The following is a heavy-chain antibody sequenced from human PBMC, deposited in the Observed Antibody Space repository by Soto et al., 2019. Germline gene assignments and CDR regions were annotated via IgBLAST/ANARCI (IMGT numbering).Heavy chain of an antibody. Sequence: TGGSLRLSCAASVFTFDDYAMHWVRQAPGKGLEWVSLISWDGGSTYYADSVKGRFTISRDNAKNSLYLQMNSLRAEDTAVYYCARGSGNYELDYWGQGTLVTVSS. J-gene: IGHJ4*02. CDR1: VFTFDDYA. CDR2: ISWDGGST. V-gene: IGHV3-43D*04. CDR3: ARGSGNYELDY. D-gene: IGHD1-26*01.